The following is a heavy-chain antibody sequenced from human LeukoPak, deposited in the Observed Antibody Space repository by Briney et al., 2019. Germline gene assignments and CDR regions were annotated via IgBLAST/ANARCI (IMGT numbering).Heavy chain of an antibody. Sequence: ASVKVSCKASGYTFTSYYMHWVRQAPGQGLEWMGIINPSGGSTSYAQKFQGRVTMTRDTSTSTVYMELSSLRSEDTAVYYCALILEWPKSFDYWGQGTLVPVSS. J-gene: IGHJ4*02. D-gene: IGHD3-3*01. V-gene: IGHV1-46*01. CDR2: INPSGGST. CDR3: ALILEWPKSFDY. CDR1: GYTFTSYY.